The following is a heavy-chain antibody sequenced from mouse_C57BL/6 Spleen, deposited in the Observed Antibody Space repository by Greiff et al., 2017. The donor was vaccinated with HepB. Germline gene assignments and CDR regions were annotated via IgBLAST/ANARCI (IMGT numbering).Heavy chain of an antibody. CDR2: IHPNSGST. CDR3: ARREDYSNYGDY. Sequence: QVHVKQPGAELVKPGASVKLSCKASGYTFTSYWMHWVKQRPGQGLEWIGMIHPNSGSTNYNEKFKSKATLTVDKSSSTAYMQLSSLTSEDSAVYYCARREDYSNYGDYWGQGTTLTVSS. D-gene: IGHD2-5*01. V-gene: IGHV1-64*01. J-gene: IGHJ2*01. CDR1: GYTFTSYW.